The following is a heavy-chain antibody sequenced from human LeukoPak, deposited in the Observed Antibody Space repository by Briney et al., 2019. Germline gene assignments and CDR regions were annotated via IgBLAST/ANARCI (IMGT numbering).Heavy chain of an antibody. D-gene: IGHD1-26*01. CDR2: IGGSGGPI. CDR3: ARDTSAKPRGFFDY. Sequence: GGSLRLSCAASGFTFSIYSMNWVRQAPGKGLEWVSYIGGSGGPIYYADSVKGRFTISRDNAKNSLYLQMNSLRAEDTAVYYCARDTSAKPRGFFDYWGQGTLVTVSS. CDR1: GFTFSIYS. J-gene: IGHJ4*02. V-gene: IGHV3-48*01.